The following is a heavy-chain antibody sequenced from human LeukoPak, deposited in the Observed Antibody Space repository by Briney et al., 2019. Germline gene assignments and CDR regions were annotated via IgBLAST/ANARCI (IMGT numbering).Heavy chain of an antibody. CDR3: AKDIGRLIAAAGTLNYYGYGMDV. J-gene: IGHJ6*02. CDR1: GFTFDDYA. Sequence: PGGSLRLSCAASGFTFDDYAMHWVRQAPGKGLEGVSGICWNSGSIGYADSVKGRFTISRDHAKNSLYLQMNSLRAEDTALYYCAKDIGRLIAAAGTLNYYGYGMDVWGQGTTVTVSS. V-gene: IGHV3-9*01. D-gene: IGHD6-13*01. CDR2: ICWNSGSI.